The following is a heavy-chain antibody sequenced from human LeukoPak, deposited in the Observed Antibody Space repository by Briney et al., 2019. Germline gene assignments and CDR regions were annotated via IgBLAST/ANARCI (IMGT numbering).Heavy chain of an antibody. CDR3: AREDTTTVTTRWAFDI. J-gene: IGHJ3*02. Sequence: PGRSLRLSCAASGFTFSNFAMHWVRQAPGKGLEWVAVISYDGSIKYYADSVKGRFTISRDNSKNTLYLQMNSLRAEDTAVYYCAREDTTTVTTRWAFDIWGQGSMVTVSS. CDR2: ISYDGSIK. V-gene: IGHV3-30*04. CDR1: GFTFSNFA. D-gene: IGHD4-17*01.